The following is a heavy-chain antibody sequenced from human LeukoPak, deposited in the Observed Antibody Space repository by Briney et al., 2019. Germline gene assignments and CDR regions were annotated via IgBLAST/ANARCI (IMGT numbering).Heavy chain of an antibody. CDR1: GFTFSSFA. CDR3: ARPLARVTTGY. V-gene: IGHV3-23*01. CDR2: ISGSGVST. J-gene: IGHJ4*02. Sequence: GGSLRLSCAASGFTFSSFAMTWVRQAPGKGLEWVSAISGSGVSTYYADSVKGRFTISRDNSKNTLYLQMNSLRAEDTAVYYCARPLARVTTGYWGQGTLVTVSS. D-gene: IGHD4-17*01.